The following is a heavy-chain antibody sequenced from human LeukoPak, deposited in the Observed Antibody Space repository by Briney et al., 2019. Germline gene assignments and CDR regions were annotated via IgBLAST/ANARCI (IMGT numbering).Heavy chain of an antibody. J-gene: IGHJ4*02. Sequence: PGKSLRLSCVASGFSFSTHGMHWVRQAPGKGREWVAFIWHDGRSIYNEDYVKGRFTISRDTSENTVYLQMNSLRAEDTAVYYCAKGFSTLWVNYFDDWGQGTPVTVSS. CDR2: IWHDGRSI. CDR1: GFSFSTHG. CDR3: AKGFSTLWVNYFDD. D-gene: IGHD2-21*01. V-gene: IGHV3-33*06.